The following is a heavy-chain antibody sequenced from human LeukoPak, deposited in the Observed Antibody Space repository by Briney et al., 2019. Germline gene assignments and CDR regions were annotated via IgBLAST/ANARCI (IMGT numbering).Heavy chain of an antibody. J-gene: IGHJ4*02. CDR3: AKQLGYCSGGSCYFDY. V-gene: IGHV3-23*01. CDR1: GFTFSSYA. CDR2: ISGSGGNT. D-gene: IGHD2-15*01. Sequence: GGSLRLSCAASGFTFSSYAMSWVRQAPGKGLEWVSAISGSGGNTYYADPVKGRFTISRDNSKNTLYLQMNSLRAEDTAVYYCAKQLGYCSGGSCYFDYWGQGTLVTVSS.